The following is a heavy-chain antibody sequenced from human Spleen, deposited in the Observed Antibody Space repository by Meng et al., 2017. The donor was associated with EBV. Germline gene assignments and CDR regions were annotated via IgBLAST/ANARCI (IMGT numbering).Heavy chain of an antibody. J-gene: IGHJ4*02. CDR1: GGIFNSDA. CDR2: LIPMFGAP. CDR3: ASESGRGYTPDY. Sequence: QVHLVQSGAEVKKPGFSLKVPCKTSGGIFNSDAISWVRQAPGQGLEWLGGLIPMFGAPNYAQRFQDRVTIIADASTSTHYMELSSLRFEDTALYYCASESGRGYTPDYWGQGTLVTVSS. D-gene: IGHD3-10*01. V-gene: IGHV1-69*01.